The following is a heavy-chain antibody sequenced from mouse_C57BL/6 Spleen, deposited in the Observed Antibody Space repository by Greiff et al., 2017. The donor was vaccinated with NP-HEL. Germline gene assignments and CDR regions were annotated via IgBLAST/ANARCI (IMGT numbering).Heavy chain of an antibody. D-gene: IGHD1-1*01. V-gene: IGHV2-2*01. CDR3: ARNRDFYGSSYWAMDY. J-gene: IGHJ4*01. CDR2: IWSGGST. CDR1: GFSLTSYG. Sequence: QVQLQQSGPGLVQPSQSLSITCTVSGFSLTSYGVHWVRQSPGKGLEWLGVIWSGGSTDYNAAFISRLSISKDNSKSQVFFKMNSLQADDTAIYYCARNRDFYGSSYWAMDYWGQGTSVTVSS.